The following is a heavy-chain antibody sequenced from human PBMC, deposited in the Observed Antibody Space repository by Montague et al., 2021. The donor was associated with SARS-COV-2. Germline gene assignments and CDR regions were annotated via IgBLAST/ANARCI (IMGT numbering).Heavy chain of an antibody. CDR2: INHSGST. V-gene: IGHV4-34*01. Sequence: SDTLSLTCAVYGGSFSGYYWSWIRQPPGKGLEWIGEINHSGSTNYNPSLKSRVTISVDTSKNQFSLKLSSVTAADTAVYYRARGRSSRTHYYYMDVWGKGTTVTVSS. D-gene: IGHD6-6*01. J-gene: IGHJ6*03. CDR3: ARGRSSRTHYYYMDV. CDR1: GGSFSGYY.